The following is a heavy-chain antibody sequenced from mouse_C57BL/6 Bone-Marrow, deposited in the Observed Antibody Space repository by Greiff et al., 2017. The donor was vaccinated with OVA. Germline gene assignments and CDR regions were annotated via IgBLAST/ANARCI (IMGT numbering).Heavy chain of an antibody. CDR2: ISSGGSYT. J-gene: IGHJ4*01. CDR1: GFTFSSYG. V-gene: IGHV5-6*01. Sequence: EVKVVESGGDLVKPGGSLKLSCAASGFTFSSYGMSWVRQTPDKRLEWVATISSGGSYTYYPDSVKGRFTISRDNAKNTLYLQMSSLKSEDTAMYYCARPLINTVDYAMDYWGQGTSVTVSS. D-gene: IGHD1-1*01. CDR3: ARPLINTVDYAMDY.